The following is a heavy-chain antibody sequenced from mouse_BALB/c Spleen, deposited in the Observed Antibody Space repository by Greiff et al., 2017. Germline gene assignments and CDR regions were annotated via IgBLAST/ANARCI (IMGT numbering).Heavy chain of an antibody. CDR2: ISNGGGST. CDR1: GFTFSSYT. J-gene: IGHJ2*01. V-gene: IGHV5-12-2*01. D-gene: IGHD2-1*01. CDR3: ARHDGNYVDYFDY. Sequence: EVKVEESGGGLVQPGGSLKLSCAASGFTFSSYTMSWVRQTPEKRLEWVAYISNGGGSTYYPDTVKGRFTISRDNAKNTLYLQMSSLKSEDTAMYYCARHDGNYVDYFDYWGQGTTLTVSS.